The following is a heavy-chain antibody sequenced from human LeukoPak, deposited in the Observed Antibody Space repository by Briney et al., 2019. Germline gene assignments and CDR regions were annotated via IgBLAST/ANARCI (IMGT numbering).Heavy chain of an antibody. J-gene: IGHJ5*02. CDR2: INHSGST. V-gene: IGHV4-34*01. CDR1: GGSFSGCY. Sequence: PSETLSLTCAVYGGSFSGCYWSWIRQPPGKGLEWIGEINHSGSTNYNPSLKSRVTISVDTSKNQFSLKLSSVTAADTAVYYCARVGYYYGSGEANWFDPWGQGTLVTVSS. D-gene: IGHD3-10*01. CDR3: ARVGYYYGSGEANWFDP.